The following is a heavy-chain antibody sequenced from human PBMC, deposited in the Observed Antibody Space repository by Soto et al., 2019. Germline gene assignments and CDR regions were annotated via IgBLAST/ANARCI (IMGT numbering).Heavy chain of an antibody. D-gene: IGHD2-2*01. CDR1: GGTFSSYA. CDR3: ARDQIHYTSWPNGASPGLGY. V-gene: IGHV1-69*06. CDR2: IIPIFGTA. Sequence: QVQLVQSGAEVKKPGSSVKVSCKAFGGTFSSYAISWVRQAPGQGLEWMGGIIPIFGTANYAQKFQGRVTITADKSTSTAYMELSSLRSEDTAVYYCARDQIHYTSWPNGASPGLGYWGQGTLVTVSS. J-gene: IGHJ4*02.